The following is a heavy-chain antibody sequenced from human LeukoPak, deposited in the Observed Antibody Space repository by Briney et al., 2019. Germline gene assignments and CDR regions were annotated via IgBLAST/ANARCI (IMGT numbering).Heavy chain of an antibody. Sequence: SVKVSCKSSGGTFSSYAISWVRQAPGQGLEWMGGIIPIFGTANYAQKFQGRVTITADESTSTAYMELSSLRSEDTAVYYCARDLGYCTNGVCHTRFDYWGQGTLVAVSS. CDR3: ARDLGYCTNGVCHTRFDY. CDR2: IIPIFGTA. D-gene: IGHD2-8*01. V-gene: IGHV1-69*13. CDR1: GGTFSSYA. J-gene: IGHJ4*02.